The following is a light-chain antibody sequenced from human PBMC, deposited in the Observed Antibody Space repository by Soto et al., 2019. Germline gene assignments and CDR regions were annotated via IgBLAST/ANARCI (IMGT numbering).Light chain of an antibody. CDR3: QQYGSSQS. Sequence: EIVLTQSPGTLSLSPGERATLSCRASQTVSSNYLAWYQQKPDQAPRLLIYGASSRATGIPDRFSGSGYGTDFTLTISRLEPEDFAVYYCQQYGSSQSFGQGTKVEIK. J-gene: IGKJ1*01. CDR1: QTVSSNY. V-gene: IGKV3-20*01. CDR2: GAS.